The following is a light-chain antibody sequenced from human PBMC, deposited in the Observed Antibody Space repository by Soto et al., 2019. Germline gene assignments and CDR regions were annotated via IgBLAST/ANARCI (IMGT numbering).Light chain of an antibody. CDR3: QQYFTTPWT. Sequence: DIVMTQSPGSLAVSLGERATINCTSSQSVLHSSNNKNYLAWNQQKPGQPPKLLIYWASTRESGVPDRFSGSGSGTDFTLNISGLQAEDVAVYYCQQYFTTPWTFGQGTKVEIK. CDR1: QSVLHSSNNKNY. V-gene: IGKV4-1*01. J-gene: IGKJ1*01. CDR2: WAS.